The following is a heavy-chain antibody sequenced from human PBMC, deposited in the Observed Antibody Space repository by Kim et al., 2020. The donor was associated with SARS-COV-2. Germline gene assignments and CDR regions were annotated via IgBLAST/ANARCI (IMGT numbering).Heavy chain of an antibody. D-gene: IGHD2-2*03. CDR3: ASGYCSSTSCYGPYYYYGMDV. CDR2: TYYRSKWYN. J-gene: IGHJ6*02. V-gene: IGHV6-1*01. CDR1: GDSVSSNSAA. Sequence: SQTISLTCAISGDSVSSNSAAWNWIRQSPSRGLEWLGRTYYRSKWYNDYAVSVKSRITINPDTSKNQFSLQLNSVTPEDTAVYYCASGYCSSTSCYGPYYYYGMDVWGQGTTVTVSS.